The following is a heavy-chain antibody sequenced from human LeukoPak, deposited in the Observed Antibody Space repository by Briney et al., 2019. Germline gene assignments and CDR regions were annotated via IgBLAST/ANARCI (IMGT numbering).Heavy chain of an antibody. V-gene: IGHV3-7*04. CDR3: ARDYGAPRY. D-gene: IGHD4-17*01. CDR1: GFTFSNYW. CDR2: INQDGSEQ. Sequence: GSLRPSCAASGFTFSNYWMTWVRQAPGKGLEWVANINQDGSEQYYVDSVKGRFTISRDNAKNSLFLQMNSLRAGDTAVYFCARDYGAPRYWGQGTLVTVSS. J-gene: IGHJ4*02.